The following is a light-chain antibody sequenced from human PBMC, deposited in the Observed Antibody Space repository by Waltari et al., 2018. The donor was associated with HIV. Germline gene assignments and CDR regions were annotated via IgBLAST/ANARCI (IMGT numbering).Light chain of an antibody. CDR1: KLGATY. Sequence: SYELTQPPSVSVSPGQTASITCSGDKLGATYASWYQQKPGQSPVLVIYQNGKRPSGIPERFSGSNSGDTATLTISGTQAVDESDYYCQAWDSSSAVVFGGGTKLTVL. J-gene: IGLJ2*01. CDR2: QNG. CDR3: QAWDSSSAVV. V-gene: IGLV3-1*01.